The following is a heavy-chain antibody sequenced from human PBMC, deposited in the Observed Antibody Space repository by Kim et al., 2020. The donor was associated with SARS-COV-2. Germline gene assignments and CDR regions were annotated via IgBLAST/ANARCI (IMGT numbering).Heavy chain of an antibody. D-gene: IGHD1-26*01. J-gene: IGHJ3*01. CDR1: GNTFTMYA. CDR3: ARDLVGSKGFDV. Sequence: ASVKVSCRASGNTFTMYAIHWVRQAPGQGLEWMGWINAGNGVTKYSQKFQDRVTITRDTSASTAYMEVTTLRSEDTAVYYCARDLVGSKGFDVWGQGTMVTVSS. CDR2: INAGNGVT. V-gene: IGHV1-3*01.